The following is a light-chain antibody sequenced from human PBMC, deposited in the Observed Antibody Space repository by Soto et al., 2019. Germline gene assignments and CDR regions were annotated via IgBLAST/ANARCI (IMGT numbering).Light chain of an antibody. CDR2: GAS. CDR3: QQYNNWRS. V-gene: IGKV3-15*01. J-gene: IGKJ4*01. CDR1: QSISSN. Sequence: EIVMTQSPATLSVSPGGRATLSCRASQSISSNLAWYQQKPGQAPRLLIYGASTRATGISDRFSGSGSGTEFILTISSLQSEDTAVYYCQQYNNWRSFGGGTKVEIK.